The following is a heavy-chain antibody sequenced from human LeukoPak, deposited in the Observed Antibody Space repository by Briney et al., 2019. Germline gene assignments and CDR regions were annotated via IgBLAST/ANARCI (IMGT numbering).Heavy chain of an antibody. V-gene: IGHV4-59*02. J-gene: IGHJ3*01. D-gene: IGHD3-3*02. CDR3: AKGVISTDAFDV. CDR2: FSYSGNT. CDR1: GVSVSSYY. Sequence: SETLSLTCTVSGVSVSSYYWSWIRQPPGKGLEWIGYFSYSGNTNYNPSLKSRVTISVDTSKNQFSLKLRSVTAADTAVYYCAKGVISTDAFDVWGQGTMVTVSS.